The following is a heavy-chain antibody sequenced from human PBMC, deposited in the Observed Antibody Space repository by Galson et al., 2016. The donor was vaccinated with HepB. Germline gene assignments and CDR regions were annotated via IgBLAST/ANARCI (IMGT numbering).Heavy chain of an antibody. CDR1: GFTFTTYT. CDR2: ISSNSDT. V-gene: IGHV3-21*01. Sequence: SLRLSCAASGFTFTTYTMNWVRQAPGQGLEWVSSISSNSDTYYTDSLKGRFTISRDNSKNTLYLQMNSLRVEDTAVYYCARDESAVGAMGKFDYWGQGTLVTVSS. J-gene: IGHJ4*02. CDR3: ARDESAVGAMGKFDY. D-gene: IGHD1-26*01.